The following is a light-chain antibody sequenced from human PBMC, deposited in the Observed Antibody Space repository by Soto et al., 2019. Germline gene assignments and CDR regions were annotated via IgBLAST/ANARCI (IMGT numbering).Light chain of an antibody. V-gene: IGKV3-20*01. Sequence: EIMMTQSPATLSVSPGERATLSCRASQSVSSNLAWYQQKPGQAPRLLIYGASSRATGISDRFTGSGSGTDFTLTITTLEPEDFAVYYCQQYGSSPRTFGLGTKVDI. CDR3: QQYGSSPRT. CDR1: QSVSSN. J-gene: IGKJ1*01. CDR2: GAS.